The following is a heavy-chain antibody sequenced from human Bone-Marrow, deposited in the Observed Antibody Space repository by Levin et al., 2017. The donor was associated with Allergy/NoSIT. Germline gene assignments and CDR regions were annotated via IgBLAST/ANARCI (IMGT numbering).Heavy chain of an antibody. J-gene: IGHJ6*02. CDR3: ARRLYYGSGSYDYGMDG. D-gene: IGHD3-10*01. CDR2: IYPGDSDT. CDR1: GYSFTSYW. V-gene: IGHV5-51*01. Sequence: GGSLRLSCKGSGYSFTSYWIGWVRQMPGKGLEWMGIIYPGDSDTRYSPSFQGQVTISADKSISTAYLQWSSLKASDTAMYYCARRLYYGSGSYDYGMDGWGQGTTVTVSS.